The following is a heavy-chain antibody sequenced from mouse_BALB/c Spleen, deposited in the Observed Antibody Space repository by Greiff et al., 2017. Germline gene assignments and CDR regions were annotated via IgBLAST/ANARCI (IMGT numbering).Heavy chain of an antibody. CDR3: ARGGSYYGTTEGWFAY. Sequence: VQLQESGPGLVAPSQSLSITCTVSGFSLTSYGVHWVRQPPGKGLEWLGVIWAGGSTNYNSALMSRLSISKDNSKSQVFLKMNSLQTDDTAMYYCARGGSYYGTTEGWFAYWGQGTLVTVSA. CDR2: IWAGGST. CDR1: GFSLTSYG. J-gene: IGHJ3*01. V-gene: IGHV2-9*02. D-gene: IGHD2-1*01.